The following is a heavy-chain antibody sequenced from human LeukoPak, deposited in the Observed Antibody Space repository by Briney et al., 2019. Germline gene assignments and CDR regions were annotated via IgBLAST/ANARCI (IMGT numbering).Heavy chain of an antibody. CDR3: ASLEGGYETRYYYYMDV. CDR1: GGTFSSYA. V-gene: IGHV1-69*13. Sequence: ASVKVSXKASGGTFSSYAISWVRQAPGQGLEWMGGIISIFGTANYAQKFQGRVTITADESTSTAYMELSSLRSEDTAVYYCASLEGGYETRYYYYMDVWGKGTTVTVSS. J-gene: IGHJ6*03. D-gene: IGHD5-12*01. CDR2: IISIFGTA.